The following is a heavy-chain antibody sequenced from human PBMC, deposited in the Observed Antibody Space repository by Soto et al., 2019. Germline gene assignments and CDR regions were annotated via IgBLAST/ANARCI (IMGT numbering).Heavy chain of an antibody. J-gene: IGHJ6*02. CDR2: IYPTDSDT. V-gene: IGHV5-51*01. CDR1: GYRFTSYW. D-gene: IGHD3-10*01. Sequence: GESLKISCKASGYRFTSYWIGWVRQMPGKGLEWMGIIYPTDSDTRYSPSFQGQVTISVDKSINTAYLQWSSLKASDTAMYYCARLWFGELLFSGRDYYYGMDVWGQGTTVTVSS. CDR3: ARLWFGELLFSGRDYYYGMDV.